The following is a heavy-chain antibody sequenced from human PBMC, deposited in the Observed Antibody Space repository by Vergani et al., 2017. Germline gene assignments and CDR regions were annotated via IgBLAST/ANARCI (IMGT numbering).Heavy chain of an antibody. CDR1: GGTFSSYA. J-gene: IGHJ4*02. D-gene: IGHD2-2*01. CDR3: ARDQFYAPARIVVVPTSGDY. CDR2: IIPIFGTA. Sequence: QVQLVQSGAEVKKPGSSVKVSCKASGGTFSSYAISWVRQAPGQGLEWMGGIIPIFGTATYAQKFQGRVTITADESTNTAYMELSSLRSEDTAVYYCARDQFYAPARIVVVPTSGDYWGQGTLVTVSS. V-gene: IGHV1-69*01.